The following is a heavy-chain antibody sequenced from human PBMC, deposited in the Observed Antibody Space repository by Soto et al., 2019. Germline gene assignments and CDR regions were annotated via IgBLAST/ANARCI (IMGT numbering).Heavy chain of an antibody. D-gene: IGHD6-6*01. Sequence: GESLKISCKGSGYSFTIYWIAWVRQMPGKGLEWMGMIYPGDSDTRYSPSFQGQVTISADKSITTAYLQWCGLSASDTAMYYCARSYSSSSYFDYWGQGALVTVSS. V-gene: IGHV5-51*01. CDR3: ARSYSSSSYFDY. CDR2: IYPGDSDT. J-gene: IGHJ4*02. CDR1: GYSFTIYW.